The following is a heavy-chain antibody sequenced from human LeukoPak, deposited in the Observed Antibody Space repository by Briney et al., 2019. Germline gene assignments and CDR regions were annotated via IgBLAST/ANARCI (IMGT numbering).Heavy chain of an antibody. CDR1: GGSISTYH. V-gene: IGHV4-59*01. CDR2: IYYSGST. J-gene: IGHJ4*02. D-gene: IGHD5-24*01. Sequence: PSETLSLTCTVSGGSISTYHWSWIRQPPGKGLEWIGDIYYSGSTNYNPSLKSRVTISVDTSKNQFSLNLSSVTAADTAVYYCARDRSNRYNLFDYWGQGTLVTVSS. CDR3: ARDRSNRYNLFDY.